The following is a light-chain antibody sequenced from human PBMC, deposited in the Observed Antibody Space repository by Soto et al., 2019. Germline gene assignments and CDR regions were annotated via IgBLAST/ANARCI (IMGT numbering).Light chain of an antibody. CDR1: QSISSY. CDR2: TAS. V-gene: IGKV1-39*01. CDR3: QQHYNTPRT. J-gene: IGKJ1*01. Sequence: DIQMTQSPSSLSASVGDRVTITCRASQSISSYLNWYQQKPGKAPKLLIYTASNLQSGVPSRFSGSGSGTHFTLTISSLQPEDFATYYCQQHYNTPRTFGQGTKVDIK.